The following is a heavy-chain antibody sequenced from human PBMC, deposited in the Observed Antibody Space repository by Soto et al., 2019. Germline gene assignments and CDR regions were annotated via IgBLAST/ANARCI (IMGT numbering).Heavy chain of an antibody. CDR2: IYYSGTT. V-gene: IGHV4-39*07. Sequence: SETLSLTCTVSGGSISSSSYYWAWVRQPPGKGLEWIGSIYYSGTTYYNPSLKSRVTISVDTSKNQFSLKLSSVTAADTAVYYCARRWGRSFDYWGQGTLVTVSS. CDR1: GGSISSSSYY. CDR3: ARRWGRSFDY. J-gene: IGHJ4*02. D-gene: IGHD2-15*01.